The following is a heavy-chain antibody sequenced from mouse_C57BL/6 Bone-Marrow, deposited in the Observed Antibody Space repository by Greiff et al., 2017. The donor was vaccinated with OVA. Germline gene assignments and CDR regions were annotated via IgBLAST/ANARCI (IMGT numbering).Heavy chain of an antibody. CDR2: IYPGSGST. J-gene: IGHJ2*01. V-gene: IGHV1-55*01. CDR3: ARYGSNDGYYG. Sequence: QVQLKQPGAELVKPGASVKMSCKASGYTFTSYWITWVKQRPGQGLEWIGDIYPGSGSTNYNEKFKSKATLTVDTSASTAYMQLSSLTSEDSAVYYCARYGSNDGYYGWGQGTTLTVSS. CDR1: GYTFTSYW. D-gene: IGHD2-3*01.